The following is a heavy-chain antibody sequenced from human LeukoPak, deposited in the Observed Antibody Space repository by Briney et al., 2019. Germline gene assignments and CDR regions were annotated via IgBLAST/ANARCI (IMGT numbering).Heavy chain of an antibody. Sequence: PGGSLRLSCAASGSTFSSYAMSWVRQAPGKGLEWVSAISGSGGSTYYADPVKGRFTISRDNSKNTLYLQMNSLRAEDTAVYYCAKDSNWNDERRPSAFDYWGQGTLVTVSS. CDR3: AKDSNWNDERRPSAFDY. CDR2: ISGSGGST. CDR1: GSTFSSYA. J-gene: IGHJ4*02. V-gene: IGHV3-23*01. D-gene: IGHD1-1*01.